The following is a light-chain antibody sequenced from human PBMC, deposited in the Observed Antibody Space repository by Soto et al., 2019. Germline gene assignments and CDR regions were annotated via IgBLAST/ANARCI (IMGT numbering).Light chain of an antibody. Sequence: DIQMTQSPPTLPASVGDRVTITCRASQSISSWLAWYQQKPGIAPKLLIYDASSLESGVPSRFSGSGSGTEFTLTISSLQPDDFATYYCQQYNSFSWTFGQGTKVDIK. CDR2: DAS. CDR1: QSISSW. CDR3: QQYNSFSWT. V-gene: IGKV1-5*01. J-gene: IGKJ1*01.